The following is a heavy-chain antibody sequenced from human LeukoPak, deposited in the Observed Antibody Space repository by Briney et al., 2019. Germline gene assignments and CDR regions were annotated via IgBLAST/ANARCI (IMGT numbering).Heavy chain of an antibody. V-gene: IGHV4-38-2*02. J-gene: IGHJ4*02. CDR1: GYSISSGYY. D-gene: IGHD5-18*01. Sequence: SETLSLTCTVSGYSISSGYYWGWIRQPPGKGLEWIGSGSTYYNPSLKSRVTISVDTSKNQFSLKLSSVTAADTAVYYCARDKGIQLWSPLYWGQGTLVTVSS. CDR3: ARDKGIQLWSPLY. CDR2: SGST.